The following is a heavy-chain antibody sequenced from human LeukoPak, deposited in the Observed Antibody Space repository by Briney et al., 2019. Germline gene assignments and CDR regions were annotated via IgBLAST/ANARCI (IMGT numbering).Heavy chain of an antibody. J-gene: IGHJ6*02. CDR3: ARDPGDYYGSGSGSYGMDV. CDR1: GGSISSYY. Sequence: SETLSLTCTVSGGSISSYYWSWIRQPPGKGLEWIGYIYYSGSTNYNPSLKSRVTISVDTSKNQFSLKLSSVTAADTAVYYCARDPGDYYGSGSGSYGMDVWGQGTTVTVSS. D-gene: IGHD3-10*01. V-gene: IGHV4-59*01. CDR2: IYYSGST.